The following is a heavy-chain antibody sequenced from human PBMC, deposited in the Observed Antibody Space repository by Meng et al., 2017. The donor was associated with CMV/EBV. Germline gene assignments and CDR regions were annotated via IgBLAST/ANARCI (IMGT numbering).Heavy chain of an antibody. J-gene: IGHJ6*02. D-gene: IGHD3-3*01. CDR3: AKLPYDFWSGYYSGYYYYGMDV. CDR2: ISYDGSNK. V-gene: IGHV3-30-3*02. CDR1: GFSFGDYA. Sequence: GESLKISCTASGFSFGDYAMSWVRQAPGKGLEWVAVISYDGSNKYYADSVKGRFTISRDNSKNTLYLQMNSLRAEDTAVYYCAKLPYDFWSGYYSGYYYYGMDVWGQGTTVTVSS.